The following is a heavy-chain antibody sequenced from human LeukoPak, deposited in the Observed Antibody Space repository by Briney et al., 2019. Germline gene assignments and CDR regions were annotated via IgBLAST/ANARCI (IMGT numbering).Heavy chain of an antibody. J-gene: IGHJ4*02. CDR3: VCYYDGSGYQEGAMGLDY. V-gene: IGHV1-2*02. CDR2: INPNSGGT. D-gene: IGHD3-22*01. Sequence: ASVKVSCKASGYTFTGYYMHWVRQAPGQGLEWMGWINPNSGGTNYAQKFQGRVTMTRDTSISTAYMELSRLRSDDTAVYYCVCYYDGSGYQEGAMGLDYWGQGTLVTVSS. CDR1: GYTFTGYY.